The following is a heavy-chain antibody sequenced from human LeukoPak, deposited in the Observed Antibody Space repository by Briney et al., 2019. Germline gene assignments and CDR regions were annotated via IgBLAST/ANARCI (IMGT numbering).Heavy chain of an antibody. CDR1: GGSFSTYY. CDR2: INPSGTT. Sequence: SETLSLTCAVYGGSFSTYYWNWIRQPPGKGLEWIGQINPSGTTNYTPSLKSRVTMSVDTSKKQVSLKLRSVTAADTAVYYCARVPGGGTAANWGQGTMVTVSS. J-gene: IGHJ3*01. CDR3: ARVPGGGTAAN. D-gene: IGHD1-7*01. V-gene: IGHV4-34*01.